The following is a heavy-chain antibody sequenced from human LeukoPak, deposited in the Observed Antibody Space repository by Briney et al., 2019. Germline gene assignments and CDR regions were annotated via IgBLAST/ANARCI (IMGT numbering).Heavy chain of an antibody. CDR3: ARGVTTVVTLDY. J-gene: IGHJ4*02. V-gene: IGHV1-69*04. D-gene: IGHD4-23*01. CDR1: GGTFSSYA. Sequence: SVKVSCKASGGTFSSYAISWVRQAPGQGLEWMGRIIPILGIANYAQKFQGRVTITADKSTSTAYMELSSLRSEDTAVYYCARGVTTVVTLDYWGQGTLVTVSS. CDR2: IIPILGIA.